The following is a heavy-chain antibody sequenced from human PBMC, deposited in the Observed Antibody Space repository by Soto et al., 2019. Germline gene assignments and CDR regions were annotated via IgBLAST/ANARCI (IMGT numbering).Heavy chain of an antibody. CDR3: ARADPRYLSSLGVSPIDF. CDR1: GFTFTSIG. J-gene: IGHJ4*02. Sequence: EVQLVASGGGLVKPGGPLTLSCAPSGFTFTSIGMNWFRQLQGKGFEWVSAISGQRVYIYYGDPVKGRFTISRDNAKNSLYLQMNSLRGEDTAVYYCARADPRYLSSLGVSPIDFWGQGTLVTVSS. CDR2: ISGQRVYI. V-gene: IGHV3-21*01. D-gene: IGHD3-16*01.